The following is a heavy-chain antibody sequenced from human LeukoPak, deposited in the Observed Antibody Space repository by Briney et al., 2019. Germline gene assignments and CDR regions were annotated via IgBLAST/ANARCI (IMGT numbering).Heavy chain of an antibody. CDR2: TYYRSKWYN. V-gene: IGHV6-1*01. CDR1: GDIVSSNSAA. D-gene: IGHD2-15*01. CDR3: AREEEYCSGGSCYWYYFDY. Sequence: SQTLSLTCAISGDIVSSNSAAWNWIRQSPSRGLEWLGRTYYRSKWYNDYAVSVKSRITINPDTSKNQFSLQLSSVTPEDTAVYYCAREEEYCSGGSCYWYYFDYWGQGTLVTVSS. J-gene: IGHJ4*02.